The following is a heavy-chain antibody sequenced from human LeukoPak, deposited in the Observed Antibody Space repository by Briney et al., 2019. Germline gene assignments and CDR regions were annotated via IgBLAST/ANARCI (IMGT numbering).Heavy chain of an antibody. J-gene: IGHJ5*02. Sequence: PSETLSLTCTVSGYSISSGYYWGWIRQPPGKGLEWIGSIYHSGSTYYNPSLKSRVTISVDTSKNQFSLKLSSVTAADTAVYYCARDLNAAMVKWTPYYLFDPWGQGTLVTVSS. D-gene: IGHD5-18*01. CDR2: IYHSGST. V-gene: IGHV4-38-2*02. CDR3: ARDLNAAMVKWTPYYLFDP. CDR1: GYSISSGYY.